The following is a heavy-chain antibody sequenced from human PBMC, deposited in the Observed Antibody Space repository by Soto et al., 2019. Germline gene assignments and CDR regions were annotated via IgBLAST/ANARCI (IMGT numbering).Heavy chain of an antibody. CDR3: ARAGYSNGGNWFDP. CDR2: IYYSGST. D-gene: IGHD5-18*01. J-gene: IGHJ5*02. Sequence: PSETLSLTGTVSGGSISSGCYYWSWIRQHPGKGLEWIGYIYYSGSTYYNPSLKSRVTISVDTSKNQFSLKLSSVTAADTAVYYCARAGYSNGGNWFDPCGQGTLLTLCS. V-gene: IGHV4-31*03. CDR1: GGSISSGCYY.